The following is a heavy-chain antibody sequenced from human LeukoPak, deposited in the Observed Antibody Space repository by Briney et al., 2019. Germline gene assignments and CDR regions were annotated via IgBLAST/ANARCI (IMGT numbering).Heavy chain of an antibody. CDR3: ARRYSGFDSLDY. J-gene: IGHJ4*02. CDR2: IRNKANGYTT. D-gene: IGHD5-12*01. Sequence: HPGGSLRLSCAASGFTFSDHYMDWVRQAPGKGLEWVGRIRNKANGYTTECAASVKGRFTISRDDSESSLYLQMNSLKTEDTAVYYCARRYSGFDSLDYWGQGTLVTVSS. CDR1: GFTFSDHY. V-gene: IGHV3-72*01.